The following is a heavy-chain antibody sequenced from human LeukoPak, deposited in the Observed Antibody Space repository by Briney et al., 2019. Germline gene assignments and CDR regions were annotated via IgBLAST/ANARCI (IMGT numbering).Heavy chain of an antibody. Sequence: SETLSLTCTVSGGSISSYYWSWIRQPPGKGLEWIGYIYYSGSTNYNPSLKSRVTISVDTSKNQFSLKLSSVTAADTAVYYCARGGGLLYHYYYMDVWGKGTTVTISS. CDR3: ARGGGLLYHYYYMDV. CDR2: IYYSGST. CDR1: GGSISSYY. V-gene: IGHV4-59*01. J-gene: IGHJ6*03. D-gene: IGHD3-10*01.